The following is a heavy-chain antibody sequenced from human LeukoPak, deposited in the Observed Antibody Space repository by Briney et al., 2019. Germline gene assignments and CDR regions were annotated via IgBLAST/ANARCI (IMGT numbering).Heavy chain of an antibody. J-gene: IGHJ4*02. CDR1: GFTFSSYE. D-gene: IGHD3-10*02. Sequence: GGSLRLSCAASGFTFSSYEMNWVRQAPGKGLEWVSYISSSGSTIYYADSVKGRFTISRDNAKNSLYLQMNSLRAEDTAVYYCARDCSWTNRRYFDYWGQGTLVTVPS. CDR3: ARDCSWTNRRYFDY. V-gene: IGHV3-48*03. CDR2: ISSSGSTI.